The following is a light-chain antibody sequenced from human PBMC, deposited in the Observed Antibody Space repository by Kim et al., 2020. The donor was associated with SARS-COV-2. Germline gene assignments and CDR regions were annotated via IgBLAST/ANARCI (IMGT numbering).Light chain of an antibody. CDR3: QQYNNWPPNT. Sequence: VSPGERAPLSCRASQSVSSNLAWYQQKPGQAPRLLIYGASTRATGIPARFSGSGSGTEFTLTISSLQSEDFAVYYCQQYNNWPPNTFGGGTKLEI. J-gene: IGKJ4*01. V-gene: IGKV3-15*01. CDR2: GAS. CDR1: QSVSSN.